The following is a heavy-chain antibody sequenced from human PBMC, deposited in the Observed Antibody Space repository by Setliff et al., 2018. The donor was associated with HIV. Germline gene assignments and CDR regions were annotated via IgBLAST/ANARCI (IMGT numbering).Heavy chain of an antibody. V-gene: IGHV4-61*01. D-gene: IGHD4-17*01. CDR3: ARDPPGYGDSNDF. CDR2: IYYSGNT. J-gene: IGHJ4*02. CDR1: GGSVGSGSYY. Sequence: PSETLSLTCTVSGGSVGSGSYYWRWIRQPPGKGLEWIGYIYYSGNTNYNPSLKSRVTLSIDTSKNQFSLNLHSVTAAGTAVYYCARDPPGYGDSNDFWGQGTLVTVSS.